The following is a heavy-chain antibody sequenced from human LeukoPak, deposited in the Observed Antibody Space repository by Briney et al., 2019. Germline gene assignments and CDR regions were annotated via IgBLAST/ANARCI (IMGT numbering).Heavy chain of an antibody. D-gene: IGHD3-22*01. CDR1: GFTFTSYA. CDR3: AKDRGYYDSVGYGFDI. J-gene: IGHJ3*02. CDR2: ISGSGDSTYYEST. Sequence: GGSLRLSCAASGFTFTSYAMSWVRQAPGKGLEWVSAISGSGDSTYYESTYYAVSVKGRFTISRDNSKNMLYLQMNSLRAEDTAVHYCAKDRGYYDSVGYGFDIWGQGTMVTVSS. V-gene: IGHV3-23*01.